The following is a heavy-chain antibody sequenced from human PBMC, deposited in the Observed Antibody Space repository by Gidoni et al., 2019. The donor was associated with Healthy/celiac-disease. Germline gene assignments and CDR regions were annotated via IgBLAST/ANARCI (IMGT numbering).Heavy chain of an antibody. Sequence: QVQLVQSGAEVKKPGSSVKVSCKASGGTFSSYAISWVRQAPGQGLEWMGRIIPILGIANYAQKFQGRVTITADKSTSTAYMELSSLRSEDTAVYYCARVGPGSRNNWFDPWGQGTLVTVSS. CDR2: IIPILGIA. CDR1: GGTFSSYA. D-gene: IGHD3-10*01. J-gene: IGHJ5*02. V-gene: IGHV1-69*04. CDR3: ARVGPGSRNNWFDP.